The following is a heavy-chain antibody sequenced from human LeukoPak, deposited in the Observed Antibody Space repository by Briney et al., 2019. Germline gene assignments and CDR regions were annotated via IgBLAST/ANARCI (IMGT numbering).Heavy chain of an antibody. CDR2: MYNTGST. J-gene: IGHJ6*02. Sequence: SETLSLTCTVSGGSISSYHWTWMRQAPGKGLEWIGYMYNTGSTNYNPSLKSRVTISAETSKNQFSLKLSSVTAADTAVYYCARGYGMDVWGQGTTVTVSS. CDR1: GGSISSYH. CDR3: ARGYGMDV. V-gene: IGHV4-59*12.